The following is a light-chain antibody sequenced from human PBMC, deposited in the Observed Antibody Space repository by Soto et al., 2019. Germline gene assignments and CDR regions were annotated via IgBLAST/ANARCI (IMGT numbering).Light chain of an antibody. CDR2: GAS. CDR3: QQYASSPYT. CDR1: QTFINSF. Sequence: ETVLTQSPGTLSLSPGERATLSCRASQTFINSFLAWYQQKPGQAPRLLIYGASSRATGVPDRFSGSGSGTDFTLTITRLEPEDFAVYYCQQYASSPYTFGQGTKLEIK. V-gene: IGKV3-20*01. J-gene: IGKJ2*01.